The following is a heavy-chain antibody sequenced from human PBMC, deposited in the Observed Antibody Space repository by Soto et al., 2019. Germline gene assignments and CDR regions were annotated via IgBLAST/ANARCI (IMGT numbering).Heavy chain of an antibody. CDR2: MNPGSGDT. CDR1: GYTFTNND. D-gene: IGHD5-18*01. V-gene: IGHV1-8*02. CDR3: ARMESFGSLNWFDP. J-gene: IGHJ5*02. Sequence: ASVKVSCKASGYTFTNNDVSCVLQSTGQGLEWMGWMNPGSGDTGYAQKFQGRVTMTRDISIATAYMELNSLTSEDTAIYYCARMESFGSLNWFDPWGQGTLVTVSS.